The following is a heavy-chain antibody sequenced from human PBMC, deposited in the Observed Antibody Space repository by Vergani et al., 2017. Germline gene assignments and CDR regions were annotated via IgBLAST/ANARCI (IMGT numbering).Heavy chain of an antibody. V-gene: IGHV4-39*01. D-gene: IGHD3-9*01. Sequence: QLQLQESGPGLVKPSETLSLTCTVPGGSISSSSYYWGWIRQPPGKGLEWIGSIYYSGCTYYNPSLKSRVTISVDTSKNQFSLKLSSVTAADTAVYYCARGLRYLDYWGQGTLVTVSS. CDR2: IYYSGCT. CDR3: ARGLRYLDY. CDR1: GGSISSSSYY. J-gene: IGHJ4*02.